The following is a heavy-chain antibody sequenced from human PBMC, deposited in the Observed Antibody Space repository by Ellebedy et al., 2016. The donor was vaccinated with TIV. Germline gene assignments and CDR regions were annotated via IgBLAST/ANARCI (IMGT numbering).Heavy chain of an antibody. CDR2: IKQDGSEK. J-gene: IGHJ4*02. CDR3: ARVVVVVAATDFDY. Sequence: GGSLRLSCAASGFTFSQYWMNWVRQAPGKGLEWVANIKQDGSEKYYVDSVKGRFTISRDNAKNSLYLQMNSLRAEDTAVYYCARVVVVVAATDFDYWGQGTLVTVSS. CDR1: GFTFSQYW. D-gene: IGHD2-15*01. V-gene: IGHV3-7*01.